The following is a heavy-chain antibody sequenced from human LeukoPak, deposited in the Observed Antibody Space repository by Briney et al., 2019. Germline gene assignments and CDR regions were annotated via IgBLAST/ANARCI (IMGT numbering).Heavy chain of an antibody. Sequence: PGGSLRLSCAASGFTFSSYSMNWVHQAPGKGLEWASSISSSSSYIYYADSVKGRFTISRDNAKNSLYLQMNSLRAEDTAVYYCARDGSSPFSHGGQGTLVTVSS. CDR1: GFTFSSYS. D-gene: IGHD1-26*01. CDR2: ISSSSSYI. CDR3: ARDGSSPFSH. V-gene: IGHV3-21*01. J-gene: IGHJ4*02.